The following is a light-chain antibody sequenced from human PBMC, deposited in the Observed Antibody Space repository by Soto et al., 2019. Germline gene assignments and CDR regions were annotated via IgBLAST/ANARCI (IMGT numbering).Light chain of an antibody. CDR2: EVN. V-gene: IGLV2-8*01. CDR1: SSVVGGYNY. J-gene: IGLJ1*01. Sequence: QSALTQPPSASGSPGQSVTISCTGTSSVVGGYNYVSWYQHHPGKAPKLMLYEVNKRPSGVPDRFSGSKSANTASLTVSGLQAEDEADYYCNSYAGNTDYVFGTGTKVTVL. CDR3: NSYAGNTDYV.